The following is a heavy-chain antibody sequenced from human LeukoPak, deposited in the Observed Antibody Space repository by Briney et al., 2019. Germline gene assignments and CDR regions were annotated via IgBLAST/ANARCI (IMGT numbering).Heavy chain of an antibody. V-gene: IGHV1-2*06. J-gene: IGHJ4*02. CDR2: ISPNSGAT. Sequence: ASVKVSCKASGYTFTDYYVHLVRLVPGQGLEWMGRISPNSGATNYAEKFRGRVTMARDTSINTVYMEMSSLRSDDTAVYYCARDLWGWGSDYLDYWGQGTLVTVSS. CDR1: GYTFTDYY. CDR3: ARDLWGWGSDYLDY. D-gene: IGHD4/OR15-4a*01.